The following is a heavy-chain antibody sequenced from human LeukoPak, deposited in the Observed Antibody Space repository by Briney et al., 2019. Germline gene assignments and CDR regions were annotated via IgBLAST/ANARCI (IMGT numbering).Heavy chain of an antibody. Sequence: GSSVKVSCKVSGYTLTELSMHWVRQAPGKGLEWMGGFDPEDGETIYAQKFQGRVTMTEDTSTDTAYMELSSLRSEDTAVYYCATDFIAVAGIDEQDYWGQGTLVTVSS. CDR2: FDPEDGET. CDR3: ATDFIAVAGIDEQDY. CDR1: GYTLTELS. J-gene: IGHJ4*02. V-gene: IGHV1-24*01. D-gene: IGHD6-19*01.